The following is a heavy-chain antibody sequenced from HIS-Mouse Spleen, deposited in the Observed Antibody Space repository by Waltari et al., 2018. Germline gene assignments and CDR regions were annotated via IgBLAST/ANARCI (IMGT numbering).Heavy chain of an antibody. CDR3: ARLTAAGTY. J-gene: IGHJ4*02. CDR2: IYYSGRT. Sequence: QLQLQESGPGLVKPSETLSLTCTVSGGSISSSSYYWGWIRQPPGKGLEWIGSIYYSGRTYSNPSLKSRVTVSVATSKNQFSLKLSSVTAADTAVYYCARLTAAGTYWGQGTLVTVSS. CDR1: GGSISSSSYY. V-gene: IGHV4-39*07. D-gene: IGHD6-13*01.